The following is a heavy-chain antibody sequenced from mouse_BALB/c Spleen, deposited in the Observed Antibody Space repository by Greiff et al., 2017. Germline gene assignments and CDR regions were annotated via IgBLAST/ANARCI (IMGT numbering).Heavy chain of an antibody. J-gene: IGHJ4*01. CDR1: GFSLTSYG. CDR2: IWAGGST. V-gene: IGHV2-9*02. D-gene: IGHD2-3*01. CDR3: ARDDGYGHYYAMDY. Sequence: VQLQQSGPGLVAPSQSLSITCTVSGFSLTSYGVHWVRQPPGKGLEWLGVIWAGGSTNYNSALMSRLSISKDNSKSQVFLKMNSLQTDDTAMYYCARDDGYGHYYAMDYWGQGTSVTVSS.